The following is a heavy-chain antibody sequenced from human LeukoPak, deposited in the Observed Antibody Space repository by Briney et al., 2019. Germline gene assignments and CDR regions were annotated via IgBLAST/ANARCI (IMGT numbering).Heavy chain of an antibody. D-gene: IGHD5-24*01. CDR1: GGSFSGYY. CDR3: ARGFNVEMATIEVSYFDY. CDR2: INHSGST. J-gene: IGHJ4*02. Sequence: SETLSLTCAVYGGSFSGYYRSWIRQPPGKGLEWIGEINHSGSTNYNPSLKSRVTISADTSKNQFSLKLSSVTAADTAVYYCARGFNVEMATIEVSYFDYWGQGTLVTVSS. V-gene: IGHV4-34*01.